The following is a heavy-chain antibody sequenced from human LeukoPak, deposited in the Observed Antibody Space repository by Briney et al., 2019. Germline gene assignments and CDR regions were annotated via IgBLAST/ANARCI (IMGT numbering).Heavy chain of an antibody. CDR1: GGSISGYY. CDR2: IYTSGST. Sequence: PSETLSLTCTVSGGSISGYYWSWIRQPAGKGLEWIGRIYTSGSTNYNPSLKSRVTMSVDTSKNQFSLKLSSVTAADTAVYYCAGELLWFRELIPWGQGTLVTVSS. D-gene: IGHD3-10*01. V-gene: IGHV4-4*07. J-gene: IGHJ5*02. CDR3: AGELLWFRELIP.